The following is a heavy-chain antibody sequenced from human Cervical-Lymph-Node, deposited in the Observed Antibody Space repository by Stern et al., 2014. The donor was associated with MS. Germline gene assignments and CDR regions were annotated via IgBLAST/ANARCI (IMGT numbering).Heavy chain of an antibody. Sequence: VQSGGSLRLSCAASGFTVSSNYMSWVRQAPGKGLEWVSVIYSGGSTYYADSVKGRFTISRDNPKNTLYLQMNSLRAEDTAVYYCARNPRSSGWYVDWGQGTLVTVSS. CDR3: ARNPRSSGWYVD. CDR1: GFTVSSNY. V-gene: IGHV3-66*02. D-gene: IGHD6-19*01. CDR2: IYSGGST. J-gene: IGHJ4*02.